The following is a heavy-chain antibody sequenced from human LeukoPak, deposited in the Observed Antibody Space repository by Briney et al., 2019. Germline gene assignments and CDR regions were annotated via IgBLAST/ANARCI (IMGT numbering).Heavy chain of an antibody. J-gene: IGHJ3*01. Sequence: GGSLRLSCGVSGFRFGAYAMTWVRQPPGKGLEWVSTISGSGSTTYYADSVKGRFTISRDNSETTLYLQMNSLRVDDTAEYYCAKHPTMVRGVDDGLDLWGQGTMVTVSS. CDR3: AKHPTMVRGVDDGLDL. CDR2: ISGSGSTT. D-gene: IGHD3-10*01. CDR1: GFRFGAYA. V-gene: IGHV3-23*01.